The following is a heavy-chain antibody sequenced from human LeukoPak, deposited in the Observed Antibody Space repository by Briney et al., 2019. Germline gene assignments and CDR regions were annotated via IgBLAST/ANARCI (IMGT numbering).Heavy chain of an antibody. Sequence: ASVKVSCKTSGYRFITFGINWVRQAPGQGLEWMGIINPSGGSTSYAQKFQGRVTMTRDTSTSTVYMELSSLRSEDTAVYYCARGGITMVRGVILYWGQGSLVTVSS. CDR3: ARGGITMVRGVILY. J-gene: IGHJ4*02. V-gene: IGHV1-46*01. CDR1: GYRFITFG. CDR2: INPSGGST. D-gene: IGHD3-10*01.